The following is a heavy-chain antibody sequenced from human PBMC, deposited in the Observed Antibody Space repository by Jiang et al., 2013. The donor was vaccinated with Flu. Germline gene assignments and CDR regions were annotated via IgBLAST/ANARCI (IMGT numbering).Heavy chain of an antibody. CDR2: IIPILDIT. J-gene: IGHJ4*02. CDR1: GGTFNNYA. Sequence: QLVESGAEVKKPGSSVKVSCKASGGTFNNYAISWVRQAPGQGLEWMGGIIPILDITSYAQKFQGRVTITADKSTSTAYMELSTLRSEDTAVYYCAVAVHYDSSGYWKPDYWGQGTLVTVSS. V-gene: IGHV1-69*09. CDR3: AVAVHYDSSGYWKPDY. D-gene: IGHD3-22*01.